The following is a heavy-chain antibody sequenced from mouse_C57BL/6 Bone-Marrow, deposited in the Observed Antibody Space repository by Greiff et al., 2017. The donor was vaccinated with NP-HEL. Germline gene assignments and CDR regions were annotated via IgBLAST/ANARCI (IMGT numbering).Heavy chain of an antibody. D-gene: IGHD2-4*01. J-gene: IGHJ3*01. V-gene: IGHV5-17*01. Sequence: EVQLVESGGGLVKPGGSLKLSCAASGFTFSDYGMHWVRQAPEKGLEWVAYISSGSSTIYYADTVKGRFTISRDNAKNTLFLQMTSLRSEDTAMYYCARHDSLAYWGQGTLVTVSA. CDR1: GFTFSDYG. CDR2: ISSGSSTI. CDR3: ARHDSLAY.